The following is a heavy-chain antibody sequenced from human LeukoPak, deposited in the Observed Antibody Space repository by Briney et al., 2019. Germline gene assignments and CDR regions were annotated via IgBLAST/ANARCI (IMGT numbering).Heavy chain of an antibody. J-gene: IGHJ4*02. CDR1: GGSISSYY. Sequence: PSETLSLTCTVSGGSISSYYWSWIRQPPGKGLEWIAYLFCSGSTDYNPSLESRVTISVDTSKNQFSLKLRSVTAADTAVYYCATVAVIRGVTYFDYWGQGTLVTVSS. D-gene: IGHD3-10*01. CDR3: ATVAVIRGVTYFDY. CDR2: LFCSGST. V-gene: IGHV4-59*01.